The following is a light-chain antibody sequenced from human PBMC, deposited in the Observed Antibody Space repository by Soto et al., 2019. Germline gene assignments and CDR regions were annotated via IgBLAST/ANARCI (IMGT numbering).Light chain of an antibody. CDR1: QSVLSSSNNENY. V-gene: IGKV4-1*01. J-gene: IGKJ2*01. CDR2: WAS. CDR3: QQYYSTPYT. Sequence: DIVMNQSRDSLAVSMGERATINCKSSQSVLSSSNNENYLAWYQQKPGQPPMLLIYWASTRESGVPDRLSGSGSGTDFTLTISSLQAEDVAVYYCQQYYSTPYTFGQGTKLEIK.